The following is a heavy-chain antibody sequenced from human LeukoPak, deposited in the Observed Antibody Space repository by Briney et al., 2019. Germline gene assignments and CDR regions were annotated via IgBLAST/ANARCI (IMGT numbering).Heavy chain of an antibody. D-gene: IGHD5-18*01. CDR2: INPNSGGT. CDR1: GYTFTGYY. V-gene: IGHV1-2*02. J-gene: IGHJ4*02. CDR3: AREAGHTAMDYYFDY. Sequence: ASVKVSCKASGYTFTGYYMHWVRQAPGQGLGWMGWINPNSGGTNYAQKFQGRVTINRDTSISTAYMELSRLRSDDTAVYYCAREAGHTAMDYYFDYWGQGTLVTVSS.